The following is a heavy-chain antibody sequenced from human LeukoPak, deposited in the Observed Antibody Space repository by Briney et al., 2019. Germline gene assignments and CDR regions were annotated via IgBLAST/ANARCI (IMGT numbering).Heavy chain of an antibody. D-gene: IGHD3-9*01. CDR3: AGLQRLQYFALHDS. V-gene: IGHV4-34*01. Sequence: SETLSLTCAVYGGSFSGHYWSWIRQPPGKGREWIGEINHSGSTNYNPSLKSRVTISVYTSKDQFSLKLTSVTAADTAVYYCAGLQRLQYFALHDSWGQGTLVTVSS. CDR1: GGSFSGHY. CDR2: INHSGST. J-gene: IGHJ4*02.